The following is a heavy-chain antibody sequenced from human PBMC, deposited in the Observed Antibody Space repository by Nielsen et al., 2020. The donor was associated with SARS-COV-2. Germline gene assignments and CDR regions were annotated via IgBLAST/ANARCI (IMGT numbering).Heavy chain of an antibody. V-gene: IGHV3-21*01. CDR1: GFNFRGYW. D-gene: IGHD4-11*01. CDR3: ARDRHYTIPFDY. CDR2: VSSSSAYI. Sequence: GESLKISCVVSGFNFRGYWMTWVRQAPGKGLEWVASVSSSSAYIFYADSVKGRFTVSRDNARDSLSLQMNSLGAEDTAVYYCARDRHYTIPFDYWGQGALVTVSA. J-gene: IGHJ4*02.